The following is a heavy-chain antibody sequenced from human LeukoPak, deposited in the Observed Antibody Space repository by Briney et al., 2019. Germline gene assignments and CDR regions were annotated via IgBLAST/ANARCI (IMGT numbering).Heavy chain of an antibody. V-gene: IGHV4-61*02. CDR1: GGSNSSGSYS. CDR3: ARDTGGYCYMDV. D-gene: IGHD4-11*01. CDR2: IYTIGST. J-gene: IGHJ6*03. Sequence: PSQTLSLTCTVSGGSNSSGSYSWSWIRQPAGKGLDWIGRIYTIGSTNHNPSLRSRVTISVDTSKSQFSLKLSSVPAADTAVYYCARDTGGYCYMDVWGNGTTVTVSS.